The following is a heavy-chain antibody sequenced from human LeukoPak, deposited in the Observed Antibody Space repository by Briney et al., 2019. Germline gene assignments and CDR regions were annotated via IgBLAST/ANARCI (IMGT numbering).Heavy chain of an antibody. CDR2: ISSSSSYI. Sequence: SGGTLRLSCAASGFTFSSYSMNWVRQAPGKGLEWVSSISSSSSYIYYADSVKGRFTISRDNAKNSLYLQMNSLRAEDTAVYYCVREAGTLTIVGATKPFDYWGQGTLVTVSS. V-gene: IGHV3-21*01. CDR3: VREAGTLTIVGATKPFDY. CDR1: GFTFSSYS. J-gene: IGHJ4*02. D-gene: IGHD1-26*01.